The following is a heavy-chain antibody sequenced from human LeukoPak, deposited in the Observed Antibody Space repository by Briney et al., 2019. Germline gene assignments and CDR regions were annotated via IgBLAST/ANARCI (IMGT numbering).Heavy chain of an antibody. D-gene: IGHD3-10*01. CDR1: GYTFTGYY. J-gene: IGHJ5*02. Sequence: ASVKVSCKASGYTFTGYYMHWVRQAPAQGLEWMGWINPNSGGTNYAQKFQGRVTMTRDTSISTAYMELSRLRSDDTAVYYCARDRRYYGSGSSSPGFDPWGQGTLVTVSS. CDR2: INPNSGGT. CDR3: ARDRRYYGSGSSSPGFDP. V-gene: IGHV1-2*02.